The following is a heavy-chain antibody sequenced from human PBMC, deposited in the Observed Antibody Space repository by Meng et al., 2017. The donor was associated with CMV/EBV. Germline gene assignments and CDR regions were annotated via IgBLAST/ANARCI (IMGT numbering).Heavy chain of an antibody. D-gene: IGHD3-10*01. CDR2: ISAYNGNT. J-gene: IGHJ4*02. V-gene: IGHV1-18*01. CDR1: GYTFHSYG. Sequence: SGYTFHSYGISWVRQAPGQGLEWMGWISAYNGNTNYAQKLQGRVTMTTDTSTSTAYMELRSLRSDDTAVYYCARSPPGAILYYFDYWGQGTLVTVSS. CDR3: ARSPPGAILYYFDY.